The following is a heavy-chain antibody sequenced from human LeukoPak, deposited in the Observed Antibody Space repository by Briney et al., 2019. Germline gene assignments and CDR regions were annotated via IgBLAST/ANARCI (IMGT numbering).Heavy chain of an antibody. V-gene: IGHV4-34*01. CDR2: INHSGST. Sequence: SETLSLTCAVYGGSFSGYYWSWIRQPPGKGLEWIGEINHSGSTNYNPSLKSRVTISVDTSKNQFSLKLSSVTAADTAVYYCASGSYYDYWGQGTLVTVSS. CDR1: GGSFSGYY. J-gene: IGHJ4*02. CDR3: ASGSYYDY.